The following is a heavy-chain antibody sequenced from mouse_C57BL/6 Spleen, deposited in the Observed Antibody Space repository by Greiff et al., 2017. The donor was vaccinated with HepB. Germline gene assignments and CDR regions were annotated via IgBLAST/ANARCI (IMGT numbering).Heavy chain of an antibody. V-gene: IGHV1-69*01. CDR1: GYTFPSFW. CDR2: IDPSDSYT. J-gene: IGHJ3*01. Sequence: LQQPGAELVMPGASVKLSCNASGYTFPSFWMPLVTQRPGQGLEWIGEIDPSDSYTNYNQKFKGKSTLTVDKSSSTAYMQLSSLTSEDSAVYYCARNYGRRGSWFAYWGQGTLVTVSA. D-gene: IGHD1-1*01. CDR3: ARNYGRRGSWFAY.